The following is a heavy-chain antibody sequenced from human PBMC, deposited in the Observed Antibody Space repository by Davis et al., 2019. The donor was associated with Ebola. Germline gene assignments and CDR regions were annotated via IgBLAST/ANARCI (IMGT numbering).Heavy chain of an antibody. J-gene: IGHJ4*02. V-gene: IGHV1-2*06. CDR2: VILNICAT. CDR1: GYTFTDYN. Sequence: ASVKVSCKASGYTFTDYNIHWMXPPPAXXXXXXXRVILNICATNYAQKFQGRVTMTRDTSISTVYMELSSLRSDDTAVYYCARGNKYGHDYWGQGTLVTVSS. CDR3: ARGNKYGHDY. D-gene: IGHD3-10*01.